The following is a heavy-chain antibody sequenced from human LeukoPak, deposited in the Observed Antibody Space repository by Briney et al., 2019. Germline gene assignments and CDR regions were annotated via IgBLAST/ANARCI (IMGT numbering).Heavy chain of an antibody. CDR3: ARDLSGDSSSWFRGSDPYYYYGMDV. CDR1: GYTLTELS. Sequence: ASVKVSCKVSGYTLTELSMHWVRQAPGKGLEWMGGFDPEDGETIYAQKFQGRVTMTEDTSTDTAYMELSSLRSEDTAVYYCARDLSGDSSSWFRGSDPYYYYGMDVWGQGTTVTVSS. CDR2: FDPEDGET. V-gene: IGHV1-24*01. J-gene: IGHJ6*02. D-gene: IGHD6-13*01.